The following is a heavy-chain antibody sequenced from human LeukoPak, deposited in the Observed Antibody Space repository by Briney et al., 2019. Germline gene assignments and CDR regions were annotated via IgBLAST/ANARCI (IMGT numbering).Heavy chain of an antibody. CDR1: GFTFSSHW. V-gene: IGHV3-7*03. CDR2: IKEDGTRK. CDR3: TKINAYHYDSSGYYFDY. D-gene: IGHD3-22*01. Sequence: GGSLRLSCAASGFTFSSHWMTWVRQAPGKGLEWVANIKEDGTRKNYMDSVKGRFTISRDNAKNSLYLQMNSLRAEDTAVYYCTKINAYHYDSSGYYFDYWGQGTLVTVSS. J-gene: IGHJ4*02.